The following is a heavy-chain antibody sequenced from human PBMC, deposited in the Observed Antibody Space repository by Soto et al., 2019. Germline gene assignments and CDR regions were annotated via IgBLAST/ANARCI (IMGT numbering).Heavy chain of an antibody. CDR1: GGTFSSYA. J-gene: IGHJ6*02. CDR2: IIPIFGTA. V-gene: IGHV1-69*13. CDR3: ARKSTTAMVRATRYYYGMDV. D-gene: IGHD5-18*01. Sequence: GASVKVSCKASGGTFSSYAISWVRQAPGQGLEWMGGIIPIFGTANYAQKFQGRVTITADESTSTAYMELSSLRSEDTAVYYCARKSTTAMVRATRYYYGMDVWGQGTTVTVSS.